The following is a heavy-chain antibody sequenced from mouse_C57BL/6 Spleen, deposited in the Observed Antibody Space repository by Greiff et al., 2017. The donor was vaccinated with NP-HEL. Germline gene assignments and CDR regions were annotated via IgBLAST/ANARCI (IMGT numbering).Heavy chain of an antibody. CDR3: AREDYDALYFDV. CDR2: INPYNGGT. CDR1: GYTFTDYY. D-gene: IGHD2-3*01. Sequence: VQLKESGPVLVKPGASVKMSCKASGYTFTDYYMNWVKQSHGKSLEWIGVINPYNGGTSYNQKFKGKATLTVDKSSSTAYMELNSLTSEDSAVYSCAREDYDALYFDVWGTGTTVTVSS. V-gene: IGHV1-19*01. J-gene: IGHJ1*03.